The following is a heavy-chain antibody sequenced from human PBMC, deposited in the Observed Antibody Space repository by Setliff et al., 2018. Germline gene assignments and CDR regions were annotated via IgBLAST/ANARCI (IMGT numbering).Heavy chain of an antibody. CDR1: GFTFSSSS. CDR3: ARGYYDSYARYYVVGDY. J-gene: IGHJ4*02. D-gene: IGHD3-22*01. V-gene: IGHV3-23*01. Sequence: GGSLRLSCAASGFTFSSSSMTWVRQAPGKGLEWVSAINSASGTSTYHADSVKGRFTISGDNSKNTLYLQMNSLRAEDTAVYYCARGYYDSYARYYVVGDYWGQGTPVTVSS. CDR2: INSASGTST.